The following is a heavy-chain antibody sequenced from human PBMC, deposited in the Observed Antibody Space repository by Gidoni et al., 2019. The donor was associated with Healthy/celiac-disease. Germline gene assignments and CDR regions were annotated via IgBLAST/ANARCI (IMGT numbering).Heavy chain of an antibody. CDR1: GYTFTGYY. V-gene: IGHV1-2*04. CDR3: ARSSGIAAAGYFDY. J-gene: IGHJ4*02. Sequence: QVQLVQSGAEVKKPGASVKVSCKASGYTFTGYYMHWVRQAPGQGLEWMGWINPNSGGTTYAQKFQGWVTMTRDTSISTAYMELSRLRSDDTAVYYCARSSGIAAAGYFDYWGQGTLVTVSS. D-gene: IGHD6-13*01. CDR2: INPNSGGT.